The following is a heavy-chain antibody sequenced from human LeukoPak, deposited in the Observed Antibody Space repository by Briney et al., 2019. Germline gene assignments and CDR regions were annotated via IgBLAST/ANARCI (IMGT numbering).Heavy chain of an antibody. CDR3: ARDLVTVTKGFDI. J-gene: IGHJ3*02. V-gene: IGHV4-59*11. CDR2: ISYIGTT. CDR1: GDSFSSHY. D-gene: IGHD4-17*01. Sequence: KPSETLSFTCAVSGDSFSSHYWTWIRQPPGRGLEWIGYISYIGTTNYNPSLKSRVTISIDTSKNQFSLKLSSVTTADTAVYYCARDLVTVTKGFDIWGLGTMASVSS.